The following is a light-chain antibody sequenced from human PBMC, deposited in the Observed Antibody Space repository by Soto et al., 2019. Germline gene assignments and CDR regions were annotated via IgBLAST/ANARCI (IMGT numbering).Light chain of an antibody. CDR1: SSDVGGYNY. Sequence: QSALTQPASISGSPGQSITISCTGTSSDVGGYNYVSWYQQHPSKAPKLMIYDVVNRPSGVSYRFSGSKSGKTASLTISGLQAEDEADYYCSPYTSSSTVVFGGGTQLTVL. CDR2: DVV. J-gene: IGLJ2*01. V-gene: IGLV2-14*01. CDR3: SPYTSSSTVV.